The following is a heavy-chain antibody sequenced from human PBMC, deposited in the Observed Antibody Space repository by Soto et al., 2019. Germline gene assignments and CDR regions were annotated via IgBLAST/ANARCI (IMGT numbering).Heavy chain of an antibody. CDR1: GFTFSTYT. V-gene: IGHV3-23*01. CDR3: AKRAVAGRNWYFDL. CDR2: ISGTGGSS. Sequence: EVQLLESGGGLVQPGGSLRLSCAASGFTFSTYTMSWVRQAPGKGMECVSAISGTGGSSSYTDSVKGRCTISRDNSKNTLSLQMDSLRAEDTARYYCAKRAVAGRNWYFDLWGRGTLVTVSS. J-gene: IGHJ2*01. D-gene: IGHD6-19*01.